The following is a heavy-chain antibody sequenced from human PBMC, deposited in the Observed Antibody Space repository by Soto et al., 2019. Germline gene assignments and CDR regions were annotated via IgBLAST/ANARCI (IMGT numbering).Heavy chain of an antibody. Sequence: SETLPLTCTVSGGSISSGGYFWCWIRQHPGKGLEWIGYIYYSGSTYYNPSLKSRVTISVGTSKNQFSLKLSSVTAADTAVYYCATHFVLEAAIPTPPYSRGQRAPVTVSA. CDR1: GGSISSGGYF. D-gene: IGHD2-21*02. J-gene: IGHJ5*01. CDR2: IYYSGST. CDR3: ATHFVLEAAIPTPPYS. V-gene: IGHV4-31*03.